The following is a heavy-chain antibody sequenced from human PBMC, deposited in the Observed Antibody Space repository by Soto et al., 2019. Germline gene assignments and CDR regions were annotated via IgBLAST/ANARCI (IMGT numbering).Heavy chain of an antibody. Sequence: EVQLVESGGGLVKPGGSLRLSCAASGFTFSNAWMSWVRQAPGKGLEWVGRIKSKTDGGTTDYAAPVKGRFTISRDDSKNTLYLQMNSLKTEDTAVYYCTTEVDYADLYGMDVLGQGTTFTVSS. D-gene: IGHD4-17*01. J-gene: IGHJ6*02. V-gene: IGHV3-15*01. CDR2: IKSKTDGGTT. CDR3: TTEVDYADLYGMDV. CDR1: GFTFSNAW.